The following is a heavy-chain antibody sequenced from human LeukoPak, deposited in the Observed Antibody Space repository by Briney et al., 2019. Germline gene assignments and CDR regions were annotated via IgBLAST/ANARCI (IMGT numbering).Heavy chain of an antibody. V-gene: IGHV4-34*01. CDR3: ARGEDGTGDYRPTYFDS. Sequence: SETLSLTCTVSGGSISSYYWSWIRQPPGKGLEWIGEVNHGGGTRYNPSFKSRATISVDTSKEQFSLNLTPVTAADTAVYYCARGEDGTGDYRPTYFDSWGQGTLVTVSS. CDR1: GGSISSYY. CDR2: VNHGGGT. D-gene: IGHD4-17*01. J-gene: IGHJ4*02.